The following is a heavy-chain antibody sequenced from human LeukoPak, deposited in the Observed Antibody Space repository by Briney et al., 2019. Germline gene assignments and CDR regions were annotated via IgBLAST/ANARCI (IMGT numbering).Heavy chain of an antibody. CDR1: GLAFSAYK. CDR3: VVGGSPGY. V-gene: IGHV3-74*01. Sequence: GGSLRLSCAASGLAFSAYKMHWVRQAPRKGLVWVSRISTDGYTTDYADFVQGRFTASRDNTKNTWSLEMNSLRAEDTAVYYCVVGGSPGYWDQGTLVTVSS. CDR2: ISTDGYTT. J-gene: IGHJ4*02. D-gene: IGHD2-15*01.